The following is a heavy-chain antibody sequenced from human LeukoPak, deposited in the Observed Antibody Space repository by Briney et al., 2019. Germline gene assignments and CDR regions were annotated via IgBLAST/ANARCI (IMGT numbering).Heavy chain of an antibody. CDR2: LHTGGRT. CDR3: VRSRDSSGWYPFQH. CDR1: GFTVSSNNNY. D-gene: IGHD6-19*01. V-gene: IGHV3-53*01. Sequence: GGSLRLSCAASGFTVSSNNNYMSWVRQAPGKGPEWVSVLHTGGRTDYADFVKGRFTISRDNSKNTLYLQMNSLRAEDTAVYYCVRSRDSSGWYPFQHWGQGTLVTVSS. J-gene: IGHJ1*01.